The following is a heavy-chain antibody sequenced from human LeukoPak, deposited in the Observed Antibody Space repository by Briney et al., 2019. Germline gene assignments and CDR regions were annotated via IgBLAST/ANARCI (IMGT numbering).Heavy chain of an antibody. V-gene: IGHV1-69*13. J-gene: IGHJ5*02. CDR2: IIPIFGTA. D-gene: IGHD5-12*01. CDR1: GGTFISYA. CDR3: ARVATANWFDP. Sequence: SVKVSCKASGGTFISYATSWVRQAPGQGLEWMGGIIPIFGTANYAQTFQGRVTITADESTSTAYMELSSLRSEDTAVYYCARVATANWFDPWGQGTLVTVSS.